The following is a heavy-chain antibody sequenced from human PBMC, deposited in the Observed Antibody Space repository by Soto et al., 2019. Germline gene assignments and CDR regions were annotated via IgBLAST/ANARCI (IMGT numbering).Heavy chain of an antibody. CDR2: ISGSGANT. D-gene: IGHD5-18*01. Sequence: GGSLRLSCAASGFTFSSYAMSWVRQAPGKGLEWVSAISGSGANTYYTDSVKGRFTIPRDNFKNTLYLQMNSLRAEDSAMFYCVRERSGYSYADSWGQGTLVTVSS. CDR3: VRERSGYSYADS. J-gene: IGHJ4*02. CDR1: GFTFSSYA. V-gene: IGHV3-23*01.